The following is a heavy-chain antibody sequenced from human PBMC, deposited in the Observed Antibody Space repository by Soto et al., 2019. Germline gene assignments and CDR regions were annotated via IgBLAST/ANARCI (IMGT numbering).Heavy chain of an antibody. D-gene: IGHD3-10*01. J-gene: IGHJ6*03. CDR2: ISAYNGNT. Sequence: ASVKVPCNASAYTFTSNGISWVRQAPGQGREWMGWISAYNGNTNYAQKLQGRVAMTTDTSTSTAYMELRSLGSDDTAVYYCGLVRGPGIRSGWSNYYCMDVWGKGTTVTVSS. V-gene: IGHV1-18*01. CDR1: AYTFTSNG. CDR3: GLVRGPGIRSGWSNYYCMDV.